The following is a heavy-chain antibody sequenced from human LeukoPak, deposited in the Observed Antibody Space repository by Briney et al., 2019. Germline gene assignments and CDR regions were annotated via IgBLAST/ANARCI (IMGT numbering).Heavy chain of an antibody. D-gene: IGHD6-13*01. J-gene: IGHJ4*02. CDR1: GLTVSSNY. V-gene: IGHV3-66*01. CDR3: ARGGSNWYLARQFDY. Sequence: GGSLRLSCAASGLTVSSNYMSWVRQAPGKGLEWVSVIYSGGSTYYADSVKGRFTISRDNSKSTLYLQMNSLRAEDTAVYYCARGGSNWYLARQFDYWGQGTLVTVSS. CDR2: IYSGGST.